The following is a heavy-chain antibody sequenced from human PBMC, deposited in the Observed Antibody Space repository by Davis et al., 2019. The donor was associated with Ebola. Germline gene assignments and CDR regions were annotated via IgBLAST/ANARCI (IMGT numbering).Heavy chain of an antibody. V-gene: IGHV4-59*12. CDR2: IHYSGVT. CDR3: ARGRDFWRN. Sequence: SETLSLTCTVSGGSITGYYWSWIRQPPGKGLEWIGYIHYSGVTNYNPSLNSRVTISVDTSKNQFSLRLSSVTAADTAVYYCARGRDFWRNWGQGTLVTVSS. CDR1: GGSITGYY. J-gene: IGHJ4*02. D-gene: IGHD3-3*01.